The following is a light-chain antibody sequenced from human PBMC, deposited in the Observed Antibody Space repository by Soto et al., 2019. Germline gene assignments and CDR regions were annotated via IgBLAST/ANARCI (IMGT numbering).Light chain of an antibody. Sequence: EIVLTQSPGTLSLSPGARVTLSCRASQSVSSSYLAWYQQRPGQVPRLLIYGGSSRATGIPDRFSGSGSGTDLTLAISRLEPEDCAVYYGQQYGYSPITFGQGTRLEIK. CDR2: GGS. CDR3: QQYGYSPIT. CDR1: QSVSSSY. J-gene: IGKJ5*01. V-gene: IGKV3-20*01.